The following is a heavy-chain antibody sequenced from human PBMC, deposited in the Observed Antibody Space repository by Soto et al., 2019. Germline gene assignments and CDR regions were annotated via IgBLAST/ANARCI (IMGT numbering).Heavy chain of an antibody. Sequence: ASETLSLTCRVSGDSISSTFWWTWVRQPPGKGLEWIGEVYHSGSTRYNPSLKSRVTISVDTSKNQFSLKLSSVTAADTAVYYCARRYGSCFDYWGQGTLVTVSS. CDR1: GDSISSTFW. CDR2: VYHSGST. CDR3: ARRYGSCFDY. V-gene: IGHV4-4*02. D-gene: IGHD5-18*01. J-gene: IGHJ4*02.